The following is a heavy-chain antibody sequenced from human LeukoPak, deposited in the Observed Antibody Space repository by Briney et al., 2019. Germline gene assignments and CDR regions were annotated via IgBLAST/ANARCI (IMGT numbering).Heavy chain of an antibody. CDR1: GGSFSGYY. V-gene: IGHV4-59*01. Sequence: PSETLSLTCAVYGGSFSGYYCSWIRQPPGKGLEWIGYIYYSGSTNYNPSLKSRVTISVDTSKNQFSLKLSSVTAADTAVYYCARGSLMDDYGDYGPDYWGQGTLVTVSS. CDR3: ARGSLMDDYGDYGPDY. D-gene: IGHD4-17*01. CDR2: IYYSGST. J-gene: IGHJ4*02.